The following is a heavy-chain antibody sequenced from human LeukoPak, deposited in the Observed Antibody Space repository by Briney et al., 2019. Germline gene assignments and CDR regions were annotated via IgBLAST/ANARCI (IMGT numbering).Heavy chain of an antibody. Sequence: LAGGSLRLSCAASGFTFSSYAMTWVRQAPGKGLGWVSAISGSGGSTYYADSVKGRFTISRDNSKDTLYLQMNSLRAEDTAIYYCAKDDFVSWGQGTLVTVSS. CDR2: ISGSGGST. CDR1: GFTFSSYA. J-gene: IGHJ4*02. V-gene: IGHV3-23*01. CDR3: AKDDFVS. D-gene: IGHD3/OR15-3a*01.